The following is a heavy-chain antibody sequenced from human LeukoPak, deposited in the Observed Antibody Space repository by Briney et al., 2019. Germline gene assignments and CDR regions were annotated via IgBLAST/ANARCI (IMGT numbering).Heavy chain of an antibody. CDR2: ISYDGSNK. D-gene: IGHD2-15*01. CDR1: GFTFSGYA. J-gene: IGHJ4*02. CDR3: AKQLGYCSDGSCYFPY. Sequence: PGGSLRLSCAASGFTFSGYAMHWVRQAPGKGLEWVAVISYDGSNKYYADSVKGRFTISRDNSKNTLCLQMNSLRAEDTAVYYCAKQLGYCSDGSCYFPYWGQGTLVTVSS. V-gene: IGHV3-30-3*02.